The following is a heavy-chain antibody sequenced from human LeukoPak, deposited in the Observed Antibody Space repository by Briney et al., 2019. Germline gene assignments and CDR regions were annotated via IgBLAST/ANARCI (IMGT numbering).Heavy chain of an antibody. CDR3: ARGVYAFDV. CDR2: MSQDGSEI. CDR1: GFTFSNYW. J-gene: IGHJ3*01. Sequence: GGSLRLSCAASGFTFSNYWMAWVRQAPGKGLEWVAYMSQDGSEIYYVDSVEGRFIISRDNAKNSLYLQMNSLRAEDTAVYYCARGVYAFDVWGQGTLITVSS. V-gene: IGHV3-7*01. D-gene: IGHD2-8*01.